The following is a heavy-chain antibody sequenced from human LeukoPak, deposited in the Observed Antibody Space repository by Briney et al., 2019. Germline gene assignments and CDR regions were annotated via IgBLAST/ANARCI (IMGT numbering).Heavy chain of an antibody. Sequence: GASEKVSCKASGYTFTSYDINWVRQATGQGLEWMGWMNPNSGNTRYAQKLQGRGTMPMNTSISTAYMELSSLRSEDTAVYYCARVGPRGPYCSSTSCYTIGCYYYYMDVWGKGTTVTVSS. D-gene: IGHD2-2*02. J-gene: IGHJ6*03. CDR2: MNPNSGNT. V-gene: IGHV1-8*01. CDR3: ARVGPRGPYCSSTSCYTIGCYYYYMDV. CDR1: GYTFTSYD.